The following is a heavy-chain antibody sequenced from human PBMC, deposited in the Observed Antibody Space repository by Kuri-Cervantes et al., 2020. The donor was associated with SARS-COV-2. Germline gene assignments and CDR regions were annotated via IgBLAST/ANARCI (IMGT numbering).Heavy chain of an antibody. V-gene: IGHV4-61*01. CDR2: IYYSGST. Sequence: SETLSLTCTVSGGSVSSGSYYWSWIRQPPGKGLEWIGYIYYSGSTNYNPSLKSRVTISVDTSKNQFSLKLSSVTAADTALYYCARVEVGAHVGAFDIWGQGTMVTVSS. J-gene: IGHJ3*02. CDR1: GGSVSSGSYY. CDR3: ARVEVGAHVGAFDI. D-gene: IGHD1-26*01.